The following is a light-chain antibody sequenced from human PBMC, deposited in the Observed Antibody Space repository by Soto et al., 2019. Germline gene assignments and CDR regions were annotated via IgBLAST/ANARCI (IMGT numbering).Light chain of an antibody. V-gene: IGKV3-15*01. CDR3: QQYNNWPRT. CDR1: QSVSSN. CDR2: GAS. J-gene: IGKJ1*01. Sequence: ETEMTQAPATLSVSPRERATLSCRASQSVSSNLAWYQQKPGQAPRLLIYGASTRATGIPARLSGSGSGTEFTLTISSLQSEDFAVYYCQQYNNWPRTFGQGTKVDIK.